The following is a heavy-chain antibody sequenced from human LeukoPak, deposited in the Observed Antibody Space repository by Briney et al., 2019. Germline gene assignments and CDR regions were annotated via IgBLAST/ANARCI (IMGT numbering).Heavy chain of an antibody. V-gene: IGHV7-4-1*02. CDR3: ARDGGRDILTGYYTYFDY. CDR2: INTNTGNP. CDR1: GYTFTSYA. J-gene: IGHJ4*02. D-gene: IGHD3-9*01. Sequence: GASVKVSCKASGYTFTSYAMNWVRQAPGQGLEWMGWINTNTGNPTYAQGFTGRFVFSLDTSVSTAYLQISSLKAEDTAVYYCARDGGRDILTGYYTYFDYWGQGTLVTVSS.